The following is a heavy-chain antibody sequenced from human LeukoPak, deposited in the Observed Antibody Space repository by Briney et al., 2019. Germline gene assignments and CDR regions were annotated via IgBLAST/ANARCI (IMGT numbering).Heavy chain of an antibody. V-gene: IGHV3-20*04. CDR1: GFTFDDYG. CDR3: ARAAAGTRAFDI. D-gene: IGHD6-13*01. J-gene: IGHJ3*02. CDR2: INWNGGNT. Sequence: AGGSLRLSCAASGFTFDDYGMSWVRQAPGKGLEWVSGINWNGGNTGYADSVKGRFTISRDNAKNSLYLQMNSLRAEDTALYYCARAAAGTRAFDIWGQGTMVTVSS.